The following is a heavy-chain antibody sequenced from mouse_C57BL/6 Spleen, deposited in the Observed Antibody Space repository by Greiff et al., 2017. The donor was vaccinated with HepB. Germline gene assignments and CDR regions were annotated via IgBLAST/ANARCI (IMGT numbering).Heavy chain of an antibody. CDR1: GYTFTSYT. CDR2: INPSSGYT. CDR3: ARTHER. V-gene: IGHV1-4*01. Sequence: QVQLQQPGAELARPGASVKMSCKASGYTFTSYTMHWVKQRPGQGLEWIGYINPSSGYTKYNQKFKDKATLTAAKSSSPAYMQLSSLTSVDSAVYYCARTHERWGQGTTLTVSS. J-gene: IGHJ2*01.